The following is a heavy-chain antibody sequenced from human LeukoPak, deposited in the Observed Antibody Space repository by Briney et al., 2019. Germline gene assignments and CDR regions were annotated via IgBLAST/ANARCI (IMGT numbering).Heavy chain of an antibody. CDR2: ITSSGGGT. CDR1: GFTFSNYD. CDR3: ATRIEQQLVP. D-gene: IGHD6-6*01. J-gene: IGHJ4*02. V-gene: IGHV3-23*01. Sequence: PGGSLRLSCAASGFTFSNYDMNWVRQAPGKGLEWVSAITSSGGGTYYADSVKGRFTISRDNSKSTLYLQMNSLGVDDTALYYCATRIEQQLVPGGQGTLVTVSS.